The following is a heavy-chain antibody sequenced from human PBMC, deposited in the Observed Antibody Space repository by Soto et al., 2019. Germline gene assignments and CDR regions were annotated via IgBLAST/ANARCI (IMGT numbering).Heavy chain of an antibody. J-gene: IGHJ4*02. CDR1: GFTFTNYA. CDR2: IGGGSGST. CDR3: ASRMYSTSWYYFVS. D-gene: IGHD6-13*01. Sequence: EVQLLESGGGFVQPGGSLRLSCAASGFTFTNYALSWVRQAPGKGLEWVSTIGGGSGSTSYADSVKGRFSISRENSKNTLYLQMSSLRAEDTALYYCASRMYSTSWYYFVSWGQGTLVNVSS. V-gene: IGHV3-23*01.